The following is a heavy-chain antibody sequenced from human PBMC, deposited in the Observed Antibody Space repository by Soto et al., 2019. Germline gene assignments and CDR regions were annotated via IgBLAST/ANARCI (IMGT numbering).Heavy chain of an antibody. Sequence: QVQLQVSGPGLVKPSQTLSLMCSVSGTSLRSGGNYLSWIRQHPVKGLEWIGQIYHSGTTYYNPSLKSRVTISVDTSQRQFSLMLDSVTAADTAVYYCASARDHFGGNFDYWGRGILVTVSS. D-gene: IGHD3-10*01. V-gene: IGHV4-31*02. CDR3: ASARDHFGGNFDY. CDR1: GTSLRSGGNY. J-gene: IGHJ4*02. CDR2: IYHSGTT.